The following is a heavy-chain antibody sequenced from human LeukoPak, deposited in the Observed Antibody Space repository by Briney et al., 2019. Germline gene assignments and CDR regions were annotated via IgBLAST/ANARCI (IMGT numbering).Heavy chain of an antibody. D-gene: IGHD6-13*01. CDR2: ISGSGGST. V-gene: IGHV3-23*01. CDR3: AKFSAAGTLRYFQH. CDR1: GFTFSSYA. Sequence: GGSLRLSCAASGFTFSSYAMSWVRQAPGKGLEWVTAISGSGGSTYYADSVKGRFTISRDNSKNTLYLQMNSLRAEDTAVYYCAKFSAAGTLRYFQHWGQGTLVTVSS. J-gene: IGHJ1*01.